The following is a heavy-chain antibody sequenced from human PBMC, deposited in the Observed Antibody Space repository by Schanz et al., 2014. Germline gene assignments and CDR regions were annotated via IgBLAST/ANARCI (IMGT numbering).Heavy chain of an antibody. Sequence: EVQLLESGGGLVQPGGSLRLSCAASGFTFSSYAMSWVRQAPGKGLEWVSALSGSGGSTYYADSVKGRFTISRDNSKNILYLQMNSLRTEDTAVYYCASPSGYSDYGTYFDLWGQGTLVTVSS. CDR1: GFTFSSYA. CDR3: ASPSGYSDYGTYFDL. D-gene: IGHD5-12*01. V-gene: IGHV3-23*01. J-gene: IGHJ4*02. CDR2: LSGSGGST.